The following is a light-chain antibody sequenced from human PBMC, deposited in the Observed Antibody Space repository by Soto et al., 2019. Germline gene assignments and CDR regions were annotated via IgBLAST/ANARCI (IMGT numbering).Light chain of an antibody. CDR3: QQYYSYPPT. CDR1: QGISSY. Sequence: AIRMTQSPSSFSASTGDRVTITCRASQGISSYLAWYQQKPGKAPKLLIYAASTLQSGVPSRFSGSGSGTDFTLIISCLQSEDFAAYYCQQYYSYPPTFGQGT. V-gene: IGKV1-8*01. CDR2: AAS. J-gene: IGKJ1*01.